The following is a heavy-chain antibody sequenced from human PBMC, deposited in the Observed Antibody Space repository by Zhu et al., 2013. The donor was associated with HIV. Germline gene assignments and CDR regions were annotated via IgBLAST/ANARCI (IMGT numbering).Heavy chain of an antibody. CDR2: ISGYNGNT. CDR3: ARRYSGTAHFDY. D-gene: IGHD1-26*01. Sequence: QVQLVQSGAEVKKPGASVKVSCKASGYTFTGYYMHWVRQAPGQGLEWMGWISGYNGNTNYAQKLQGRVTMTRDTSTSTAYMDLRSLRSDDTAVYYCARRYSGTAHFDYWGQGTLVTVSS. V-gene: IGHV1-18*04. J-gene: IGHJ4*02. CDR1: GYTFTGYY.